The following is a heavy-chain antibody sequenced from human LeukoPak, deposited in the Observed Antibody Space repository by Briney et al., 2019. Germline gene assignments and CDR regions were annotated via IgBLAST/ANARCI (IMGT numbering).Heavy chain of an antibody. CDR1: GGSISSYY. V-gene: IGHV4-4*09. Sequence: PSETLSLTCTVSGGSISSYYWSWIRQPPGKGLEWIGYIYTSGSTNYNPSLKSRVTISVDTSKNQFSLKLSSVTAADTAVYYCARHVTGVSHNWFDPWGQGTLVTVSS. CDR3: ARHVTGVSHNWFDP. J-gene: IGHJ5*02. D-gene: IGHD1-20*01. CDR2: IYTSGST.